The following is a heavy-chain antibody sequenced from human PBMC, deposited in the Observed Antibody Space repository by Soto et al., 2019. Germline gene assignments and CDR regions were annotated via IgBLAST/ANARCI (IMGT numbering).Heavy chain of an antibody. CDR3: AREDDTSGRSGVDHCSYFYGMDV. CDR2: INQHAHET. J-gene: IGHJ6*02. CDR1: GFTFSAYW. Sequence: GGSLRLSCAASGFTFSAYWMSWVRQAPGGGMEWVANINQHAHETHYVDSLRGRFTISRDNAHHLLYLQMSRLRVDDTAVYYCAREDDTSGRSGVDHCSYFYGMDVWGQGTTVTVSS. V-gene: IGHV3-7*03. D-gene: IGHD6-19*01.